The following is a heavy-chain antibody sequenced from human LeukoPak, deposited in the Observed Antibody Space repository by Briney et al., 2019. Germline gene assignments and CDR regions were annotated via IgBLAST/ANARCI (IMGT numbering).Heavy chain of an antibody. D-gene: IGHD6-13*01. CDR2: MNPNSGNT. Sequence: ASVKVSCKASGYTFTSYDINWVRQANGQGLEWMGWMNPNSGNTGYAQKFQGRVTMTRNTSISTAYMELSSLRSEDTAVYYCARGGIRPVAAAANDYWGQGTLVTVSS. CDR1: GYTFTSYD. J-gene: IGHJ4*02. V-gene: IGHV1-8*01. CDR3: ARGGIRPVAAAANDY.